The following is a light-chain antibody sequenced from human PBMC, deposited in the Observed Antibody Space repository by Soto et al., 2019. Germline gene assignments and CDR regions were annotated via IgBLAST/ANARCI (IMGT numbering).Light chain of an antibody. Sequence: VLTQPPSVSGAPGQRVTISCTGSSSNIGAGYDVHWYQQLPGTAPKLLIYGNSNRPSGVPDRFSGSKSGTSASLAITGLQAEDEADYYCQSYDSSLSGCVVFGGGTKLTVL. J-gene: IGLJ2*01. CDR2: GNS. CDR1: SSNIGAGYD. CDR3: QSYDSSLSGCVV. V-gene: IGLV1-40*01.